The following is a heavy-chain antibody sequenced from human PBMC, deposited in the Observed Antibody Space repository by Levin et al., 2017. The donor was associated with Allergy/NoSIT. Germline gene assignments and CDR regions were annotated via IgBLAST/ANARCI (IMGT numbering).Heavy chain of an antibody. CDR2: IYYSGST. CDR3: ASGGPYGMDV. D-gene: IGHD3-10*01. Sequence: SQTLSLTCTVSGGSVSSGSYYWSWIRQPPGKGLEWIGYIYYSGSTNYNPSLKSRVTISVDTSKNQFSLKLSSVTAADTAVYYCASGGPYGMDVWGQGTTVTVSS. CDR1: GGSVSSGSYY. J-gene: IGHJ6*02. V-gene: IGHV4-61*01.